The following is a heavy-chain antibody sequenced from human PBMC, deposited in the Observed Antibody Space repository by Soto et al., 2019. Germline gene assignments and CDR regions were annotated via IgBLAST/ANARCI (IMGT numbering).Heavy chain of an antibody. J-gene: IGHJ4*02. CDR2: ISGDGGST. Sequence: EVQLLESGGDLVQPGGSLRLSCAASGFTFSSYAMSWVRQAPGKGLEWVSAISGDGGSTYFADSVRGRFTISRDSSRDTLYLQMNSLRVEDTAVYDCAKQGGLTRTAGGHYLHYWGQGTLVTVSS. CDR1: GFTFSSYA. V-gene: IGHV3-23*01. CDR3: AKQGGLTRTAGGHYLHY. D-gene: IGHD1-7*01.